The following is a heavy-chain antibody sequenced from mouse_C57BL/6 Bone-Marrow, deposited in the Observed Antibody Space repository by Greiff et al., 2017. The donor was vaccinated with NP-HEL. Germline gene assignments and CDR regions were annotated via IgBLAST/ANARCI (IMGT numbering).Heavy chain of an antibody. D-gene: IGHD1-1*01. CDR1: GFTFSDYY. V-gene: IGHV5-12*01. CDR2: ISNGGGST. J-gene: IGHJ1*03. CDR3: AREGTTVVDWYFDV. Sequence: EVQLVESGGGLVQPGGSLKLSCAASGFTFSDYYMYWVRQTPEKRLEWVAYISNGGGSTYYPDTVKGRFTISRDNAKNTLYLQMSRLKSEDTAMYYCAREGTTVVDWYFDVWGTGTTVTVSS.